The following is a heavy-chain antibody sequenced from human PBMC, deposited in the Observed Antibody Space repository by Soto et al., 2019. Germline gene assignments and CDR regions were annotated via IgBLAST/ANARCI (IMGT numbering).Heavy chain of an antibody. V-gene: IGHV1-69*13. CDR2: IIPVFRRP. CDR1: GGTFSSNG. J-gene: IGHJ5*01. CDR3: ASNPSCTRGSCYLFGDWFDS. D-gene: IGHD2-15*01. Sequence: GASVKVSCKASGGTFSSNGVSWVRQAPGQGLEWMGGIIPVFRRPTYAQKFQDRVTITATESTTLVYMELSSLTSEDTAVYYCASNPSCTRGSCYLFGDWFDSWGQGTPVTVSS.